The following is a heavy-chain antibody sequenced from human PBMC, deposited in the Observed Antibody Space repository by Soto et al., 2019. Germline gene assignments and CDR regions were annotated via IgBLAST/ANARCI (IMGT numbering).Heavy chain of an antibody. CDR3: AKNGQPPYYYFGLDV. D-gene: IGHD2-8*01. CDR2: ISGYNGDT. V-gene: IGHV1-18*01. CDR1: GYTFTRYG. J-gene: IGHJ6*02. Sequence: ASVKVSCKASGYTFTRYGISWVRQAPGQGLEWMGWISGYNGDTNYAQKFQDRVSMTIDTSTGTAYMELRSLTSDDTAVYYCAKNGQPPYYYFGLDVWGQGTKVTVSS.